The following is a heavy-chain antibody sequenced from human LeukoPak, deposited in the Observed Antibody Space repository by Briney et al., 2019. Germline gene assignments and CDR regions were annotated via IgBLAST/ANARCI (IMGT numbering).Heavy chain of an antibody. CDR1: GFTFDDYA. CDR3: AKDRGYSYGLGLDY. V-gene: IGHV3-9*01. J-gene: IGHJ4*02. D-gene: IGHD5-18*01. Sequence: PGGSPRLSCAASGFTFDDYAMHWVRQAPGKGLEWVSGISWNSGSIGYADSVKGRFTISRDNAKNSLYLQMNSLRAEDTALYYCAKDRGYSYGLGLDYWGQGTLVTVSS. CDR2: ISWNSGSI.